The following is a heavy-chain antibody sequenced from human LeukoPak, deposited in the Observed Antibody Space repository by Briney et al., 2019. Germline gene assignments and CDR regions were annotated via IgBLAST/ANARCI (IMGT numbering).Heavy chain of an antibody. Sequence: GGSLRLSCAVSGFTFSSYAMHWVRQAPGKGLEWVAVISYDGSNKYYADSVKGRFTISRDNSKNTLYLQMNSLRAEDTAVYYCARGRQLERHHDAFDIWGQGTMVTVSS. V-gene: IGHV3-30-3*01. CDR2: ISYDGSNK. CDR3: ARGRQLERHHDAFDI. CDR1: GFTFSSYA. D-gene: IGHD1-1*01. J-gene: IGHJ3*02.